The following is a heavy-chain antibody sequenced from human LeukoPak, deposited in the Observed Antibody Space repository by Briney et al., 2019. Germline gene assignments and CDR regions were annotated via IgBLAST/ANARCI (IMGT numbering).Heavy chain of an antibody. Sequence: GASVKVSCKASGYTFTDYYMHWVQQAPGKGLEWMGGIIPIFGTANYAQKFQGRVTITTDESTSTAYMELSRLRSDDTAVYYCARVQVGQLPPYYFDYWGQGTLVTVSS. V-gene: IGHV1-69*05. CDR1: GYTFTDYY. CDR3: ARVQVGQLPPYYFDY. J-gene: IGHJ4*02. D-gene: IGHD2-2*01. CDR2: IIPIFGTA.